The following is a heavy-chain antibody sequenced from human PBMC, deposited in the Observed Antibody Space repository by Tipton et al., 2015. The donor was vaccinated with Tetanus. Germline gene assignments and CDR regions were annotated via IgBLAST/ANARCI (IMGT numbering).Heavy chain of an antibody. CDR2: INHSGST. J-gene: IGHJ4*02. Sequence: TLSLTCAVYGGSFSGYYWSWIRQPPGKGLEWIGEINHSGSTNYNPSLKSRVTISVDTSKNQFSLKLSPVTAADTAVYYCARGRGYCSGGSCYSRQGIDYWGQGTLVTVSS. D-gene: IGHD2-15*01. CDR3: ARGRGYCSGGSCYSRQGIDY. V-gene: IGHV4-34*01. CDR1: GGSFSGYY.